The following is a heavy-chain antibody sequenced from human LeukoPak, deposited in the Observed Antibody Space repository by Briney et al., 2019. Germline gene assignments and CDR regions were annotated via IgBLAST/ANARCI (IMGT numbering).Heavy chain of an antibody. J-gene: IGHJ6*02. V-gene: IGHV3-13*01. CDR3: IRIRTREHQYGMDV. Sequence: GGSLRLSCGASGFPFSNYDMHWVRQAPGKGLDWVSAIDTVGNTYYSGSVKGRFTISRENAQNSLFLQMNSLRDGDTALYYCIRIRTREHQYGMDVWGQGTTVTVSS. CDR2: IDTVGNT. CDR1: GFPFSNYD. D-gene: IGHD1-26*01.